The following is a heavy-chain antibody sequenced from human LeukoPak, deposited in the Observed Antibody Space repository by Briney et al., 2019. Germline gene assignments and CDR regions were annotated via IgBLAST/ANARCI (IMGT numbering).Heavy chain of an antibody. CDR3: ARDCSSTSCYPDLSAFDI. Sequence: GGSLRLSCAASGFTFSSSAMSWVRQAPGKGLEWVSNVSGSGRGENTYYADSVKGRFTISRDNAKNSLYLQMNSLRAEDTAVYYCARDCSSTSCYPDLSAFDIWGQGTMVTVSS. D-gene: IGHD2-2*01. CDR2: VSGSGRGENT. V-gene: IGHV3-23*01. J-gene: IGHJ3*02. CDR1: GFTFSSSA.